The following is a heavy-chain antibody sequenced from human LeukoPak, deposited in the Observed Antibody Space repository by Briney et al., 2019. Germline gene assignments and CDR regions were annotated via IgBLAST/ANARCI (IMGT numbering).Heavy chain of an antibody. CDR3: ARGRQLGYYYYYYMDV. D-gene: IGHD6-6*01. Sequence: SETLSLTCAVYGGSFSGYYWSWIRQPPGKGLEWIGEINHSGSTNYNPSLKSRVTISVDTSKDQFSLKLSSVTAADTAVYYCARGRQLGYYYYYYMDVWGKGTTVTVSS. CDR2: INHSGST. CDR1: GGSFSGYY. V-gene: IGHV4-34*01. J-gene: IGHJ6*03.